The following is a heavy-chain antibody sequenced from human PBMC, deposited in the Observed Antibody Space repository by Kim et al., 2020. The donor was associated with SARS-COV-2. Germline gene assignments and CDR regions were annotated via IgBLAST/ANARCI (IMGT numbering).Heavy chain of an antibody. V-gene: IGHV1-69*13. J-gene: IGHJ3*01. CDR2: IIPLCGTP. CDR3: ARDGFIGSFSPFD. CDR1: GGTFSTFD. D-gene: IGHD1-1*01. Sequence: SVKVSCKSSGGTFSTFDITWVRQAPGQGLEWVGGIIPLCGTPNYAQKFKGRVTITADASTNAAYMELRSLTFEDTALYFFARDGFIGSFSPFD.